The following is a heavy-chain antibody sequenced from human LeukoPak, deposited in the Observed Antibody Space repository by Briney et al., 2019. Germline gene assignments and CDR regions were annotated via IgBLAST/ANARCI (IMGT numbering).Heavy chain of an antibody. CDR3: ARVTGKFTQHAFDI. J-gene: IGHJ3*02. D-gene: IGHD3-9*01. CDR2: ISGYNGNT. V-gene: IGHV1-18*04. CDR1: GFTFITYG. Sequence: ASVKVSCKASGFTFITYGINWVRQAPGQGLEWTGWISGYNGNTNNALKFLGRVTMTADTSTSTAYMELRSLRSDDTAVYYCARVTGKFTQHAFDIWGQGTMVTVSS.